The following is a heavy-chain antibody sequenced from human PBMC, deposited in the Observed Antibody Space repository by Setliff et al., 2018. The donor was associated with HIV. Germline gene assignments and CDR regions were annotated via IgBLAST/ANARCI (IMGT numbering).Heavy chain of an antibody. Sequence: SETLSLTCSVSGVSVGSGDYYWHWIRQHPEKALEWIGYIFHSGDTYYNPSLKSRVTISVDTSKNQFSLKLSSVTAADTAVYYCARVPPRIAVAGLYMDVWGKGTTVTVSS. CDR3: ARVPPRIAVAGLYMDV. D-gene: IGHD6-19*01. V-gene: IGHV4-31*03. CDR2: IFHSGDT. CDR1: GVSVGSGDYY. J-gene: IGHJ6*03.